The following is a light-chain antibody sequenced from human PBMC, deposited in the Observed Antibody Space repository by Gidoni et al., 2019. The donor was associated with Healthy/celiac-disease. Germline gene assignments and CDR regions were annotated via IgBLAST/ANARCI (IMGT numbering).Light chain of an antibody. CDR3: MQALQPLRT. CDR1: QSLLHSNGYNY. Sequence: DIVMTQSPLSLPVTPGEPASISCRSSQSLLHSNGYNYLDWYLQEPGQSPQLLIYLGSNRASGVPDRFSGSGSGTDFTLKISRVEAEDVGVYYCMQALQPLRTFGQGTKVEIK. CDR2: LGS. J-gene: IGKJ1*01. V-gene: IGKV2-28*01.